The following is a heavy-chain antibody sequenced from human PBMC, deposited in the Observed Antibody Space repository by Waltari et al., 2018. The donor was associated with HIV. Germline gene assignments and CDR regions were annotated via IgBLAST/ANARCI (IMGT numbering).Heavy chain of an antibody. CDR2: ISGSGGST. V-gene: IGHV3-23*04. CDR1: GGTFIRYD. Sequence: EVQLVESGGGLVQPGGSRRLSCAAAGGTFIRYDMSWVRQAPGKGLEWVSAISGSGGSTYYADSVKGRFTISRDNSKNTLYLQMNSLRAEDTAVYYCALKSSGDIWGQGTMVTVSS. J-gene: IGHJ3*02. CDR3: ALKSSGDI. D-gene: IGHD6-25*01.